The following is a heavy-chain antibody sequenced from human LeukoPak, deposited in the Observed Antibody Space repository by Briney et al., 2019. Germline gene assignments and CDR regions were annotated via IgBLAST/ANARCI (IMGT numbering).Heavy chain of an antibody. CDR1: GGSFSGYY. CDR2: INHSGST. J-gene: IGHJ4*02. CDR3: ARDHGIAAAGFDY. D-gene: IGHD6-13*01. V-gene: IGHV4-34*01. Sequence: SETLSLTCAVYGGSFSGYYWSWIRQPPGKGLEWIGEINHSGSTNYNPSLKSRVTISVDTSKNQFSLKLSSVTAADTALYYCARDHGIAAAGFDYWGQGTLVTVSS.